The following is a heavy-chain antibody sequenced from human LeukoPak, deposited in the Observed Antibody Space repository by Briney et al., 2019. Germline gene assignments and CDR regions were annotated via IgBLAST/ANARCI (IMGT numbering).Heavy chain of an antibody. CDR1: GFTFSNYA. V-gene: IGHV3-23*01. CDR2: ISGSSGNT. D-gene: IGHD1-14*01. Sequence: GGSLRLSCAASGFTFSNYAMNWVRQAPGKGLECVSAISGSSGNTYYADSVKGRFTISRDNSKNTLYLQMNSLRAEDTALYYCAKPAKTDYTDYWGQGTLVTVSS. J-gene: IGHJ4*02. CDR3: AKPAKTDYTDY.